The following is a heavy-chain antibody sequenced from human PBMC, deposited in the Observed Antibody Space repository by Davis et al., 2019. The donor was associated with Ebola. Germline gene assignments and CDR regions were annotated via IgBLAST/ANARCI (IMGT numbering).Heavy chain of an antibody. D-gene: IGHD5-12*01. V-gene: IGHV4-59*01. J-gene: IGHJ4*02. Sequence: SETLSLTCTVSGGSISSYYWSWIRQPPGKGLEWIGYIYYSGSTNYNPSLKSRVTISVDTSKNQFSLKLSSLTAADTAVYYCARTVDIVATQFDYWGQGTLVTVSS. CDR2: IYYSGST. CDR3: ARTVDIVATQFDY. CDR1: GGSISSYY.